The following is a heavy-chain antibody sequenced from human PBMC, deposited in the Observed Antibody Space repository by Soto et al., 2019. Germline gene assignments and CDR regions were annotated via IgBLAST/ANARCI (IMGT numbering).Heavy chain of an antibody. CDR3: AKDSQAAAGNFDY. CDR2: ISWNSGSI. J-gene: IGHJ4*02. V-gene: IGHV3-9*01. D-gene: IGHD6-13*01. CDR1: GFTFDDYA. Sequence: GGSLRLSCAASGFTFDDYAMHWVRQAPGKGLEWVSGISWNSGSIGYADSVKGRFTISRDNAKNSLYLQMNSLRAEDTALYYCAKDSQAAAGNFDYWGQGTLVTVSS.